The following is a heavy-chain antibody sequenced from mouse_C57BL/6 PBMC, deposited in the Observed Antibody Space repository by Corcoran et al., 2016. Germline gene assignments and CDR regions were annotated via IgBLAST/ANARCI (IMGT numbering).Heavy chain of an antibody. V-gene: IGHV1-75*01. CDR2: IFPGSGST. CDR1: GYTFTDYY. J-gene: IGHJ4*01. D-gene: IGHD4-1*01. CDR3: ARVRVNWDAYYAMDY. Sequence: QVQLQQSGPELVKPGASVNIPCKASGYTFTDYYINWVKQRPGQGLEWIGWIFPGSGSTYYNEKFKGKATLTVDNSSSTAYMLLSSLTSEDSAVYFCARVRVNWDAYYAMDYWGQGSSVTVSS.